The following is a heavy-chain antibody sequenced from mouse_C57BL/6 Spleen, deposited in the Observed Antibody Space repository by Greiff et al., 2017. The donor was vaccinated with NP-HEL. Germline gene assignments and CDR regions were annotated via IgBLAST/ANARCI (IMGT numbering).Heavy chain of an antibody. CDR1: GYTFTSYW. CDR3: ARRGYGKEENWYFDV. D-gene: IGHD2-10*02. CDR2: INPSNGGT. V-gene: IGHV1-53*01. J-gene: IGHJ1*03. Sequence: VQLQQPGTELVKPGASVKLSCKASGYTFTSYWMHWVKQRPGQGLEWIGNINPSNGGTTYNEKFKSKATLTVDKSSSTAYMQLSSLTSEDSAVYYCARRGYGKEENWYFDVWGTGTTVTVSS.